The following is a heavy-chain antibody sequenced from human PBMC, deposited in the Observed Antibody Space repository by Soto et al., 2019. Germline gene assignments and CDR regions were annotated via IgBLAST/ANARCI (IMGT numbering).Heavy chain of an antibody. D-gene: IGHD1-26*01. J-gene: IGHJ4*02. CDR2: ISGSGGST. Sequence: EVQLLESGGGLVQPGGSLRLSCAASGFIFSSYAMSWVRQAPGKGLEWVSAISGSGGSTYYADSVKGRFTISRDNSKNTLYLQMNSLRAEDTAVYYGATPPSSGSNGYWGQGTLVTVSS. CDR3: ATPPSSGSNGY. V-gene: IGHV3-23*01. CDR1: GFIFSSYA.